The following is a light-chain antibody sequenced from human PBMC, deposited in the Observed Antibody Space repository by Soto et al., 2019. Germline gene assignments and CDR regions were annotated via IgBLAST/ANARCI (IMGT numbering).Light chain of an antibody. CDR3: QSYDSSLSGSV. J-gene: IGLJ3*02. CDR1: SSNIGAHYY. CDR2: GNS. Sequence: QSVLTQPPSVSGAPGQRVTISCTVSSSNIGAHYYIHWYQQLPGTAPKLLIYGNSNRPSGVPYRFSGSKSGTSASLAITGLQAEDEADYYCQSYDSSLSGSVFGGGTKLTVL. V-gene: IGLV1-40*01.